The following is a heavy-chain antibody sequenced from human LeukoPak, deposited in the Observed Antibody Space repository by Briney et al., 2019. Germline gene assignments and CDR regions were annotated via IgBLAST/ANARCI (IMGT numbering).Heavy chain of an antibody. CDR1: GGSFSGHY. CDR3: ARGRGGYFPYWFDP. CDR2: INHSGST. Sequence: PSETLSLTCAVYGGSFSGHYWSWIRQPPGKGLEWIGEINHSGSTNYNPSLESRVTISVDTSKNHFSLRLSSVTAADTAVYYCARGRGGYFPYWFDPWGQGTLVTVSS. V-gene: IGHV4-34*01. D-gene: IGHD3-22*01. J-gene: IGHJ5*02.